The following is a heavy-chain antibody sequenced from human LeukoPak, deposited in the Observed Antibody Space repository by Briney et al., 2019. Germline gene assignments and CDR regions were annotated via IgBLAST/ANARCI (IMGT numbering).Heavy chain of an antibody. CDR2: IKQDGSEK. V-gene: IGHV3-7*03. Sequence: GGSLRLSCAASGFTFSSYWMSWVRHAPGKGLEWVANIKQDGSEKYYVDSVKGRFTISRDNAKNSLYLQMNSLRAEDTAVYYCARDRVVRGVTGRWYYYGMDVWGKGTTVTVSS. J-gene: IGHJ6*04. CDR1: GFTFSSYW. D-gene: IGHD3-10*01. CDR3: ARDRVVRGVTGRWYYYGMDV.